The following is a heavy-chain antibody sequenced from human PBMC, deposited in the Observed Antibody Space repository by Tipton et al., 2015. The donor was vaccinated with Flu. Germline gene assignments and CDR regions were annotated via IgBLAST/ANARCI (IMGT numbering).Heavy chain of an antibody. CDR3: ARVGAVTMVRGLVFDAFDI. CDR1: GASISSESYY. Sequence: TLSLTCTVSGASISSESYYWGWIRQPPGKGLEWIGNIYHSGSTNYNPSLKSRVTISLDKSKNQFSLNLSSVTAADTAVYYCARVGAVTMVRGLVFDAFDIGGLGTMVAVSS. J-gene: IGHJ3*02. D-gene: IGHD3-10*01. V-gene: IGHV4-39*07. CDR2: IYHSGST.